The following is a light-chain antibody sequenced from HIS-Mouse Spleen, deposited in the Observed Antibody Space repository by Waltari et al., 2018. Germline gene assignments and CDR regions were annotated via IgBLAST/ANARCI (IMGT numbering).Light chain of an antibody. CDR2: AAS. V-gene: IGKV1-9*01. J-gene: IGKJ4*01. CDR1: QGISSY. CDR3: QQLNSYPP. Sequence: DIQLTQSPSFLSASLGDRVTITCRASQGISSYLAWYQQKPGKAPKLLIYAASTLQSGVPSRFSGSGSGTEFTLTISSLQPEDFATYYCQQLNSYPPFGGGTKVEIK.